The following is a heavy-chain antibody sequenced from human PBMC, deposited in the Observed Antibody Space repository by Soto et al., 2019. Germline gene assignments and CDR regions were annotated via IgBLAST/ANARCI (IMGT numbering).Heavy chain of an antibody. Sequence: GGSLRLSCAASGFTFSNAWMSWVRQAPGKGLELVGRIKSKTDGGTTDYAAPVKGRFTISRDDSKNTLYLQMNSLKTEDTAVYYCTTTGYCSGGSCETAATFDYWSQGTLVTVSS. CDR3: TTTGYCSGGSCETAATFDY. J-gene: IGHJ4*02. V-gene: IGHV3-15*01. CDR1: GFTFSNAW. D-gene: IGHD2-15*01. CDR2: IKSKTDGGTT.